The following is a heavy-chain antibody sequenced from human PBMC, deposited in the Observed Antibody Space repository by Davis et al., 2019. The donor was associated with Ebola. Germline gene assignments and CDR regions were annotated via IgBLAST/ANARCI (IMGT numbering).Heavy chain of an antibody. J-gene: IGHJ5*02. CDR2: ISSSSSTI. CDR3: ASFLVQGVIPPYNWFDP. D-gene: IGHD3-10*01. Sequence: GESLKIFCAASGFTFSSYSMNWVRQAPGKGLEWVSYISSSSSTIYYADSVKGRFTISRDNAKNSLYLQMNSLRDEDTAVYYCASFLVQGVIPPYNWFDPWGQGTLVTVSS. V-gene: IGHV3-48*02. CDR1: GFTFSSYS.